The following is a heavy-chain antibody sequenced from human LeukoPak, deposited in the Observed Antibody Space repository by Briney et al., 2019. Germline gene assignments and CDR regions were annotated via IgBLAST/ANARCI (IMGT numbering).Heavy chain of an antibody. V-gene: IGHV3-15*01. CDR3: TSFELGTTIPFDY. D-gene: IGHD7-27*01. CDR2: IKSKTDGGTT. J-gene: IGHJ4*02. Sequence: GGSLRLSCAASGFTFSNAWMSWVRQAPGKGLEWVGRIKSKTDGGTTDYAAPVKGRFTISRDDSKNTLYLQMNSLKTEDTAVYYFTSFELGTTIPFDYWGQGTLVTVSS. CDR1: GFTFSNAW.